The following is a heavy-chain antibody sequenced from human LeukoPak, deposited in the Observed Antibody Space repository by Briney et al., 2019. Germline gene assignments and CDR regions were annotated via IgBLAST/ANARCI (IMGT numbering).Heavy chain of an antibody. J-gene: IGHJ6*02. V-gene: IGHV3-9*01. CDR3: AKDSSPPEGYGMDA. CDR2: ISWNSGSI. CDR1: GFTFSSYA. Sequence: PGGSLRLSCAASGFTFSSYAMHWVRQAPGKGLEWVSGISWNSGSIGYADSVKGRFTISRDNAKNSLYLQMNSLRAEDTALYYCAKDSSPPEGYGMDAWGQGTTVTVSS.